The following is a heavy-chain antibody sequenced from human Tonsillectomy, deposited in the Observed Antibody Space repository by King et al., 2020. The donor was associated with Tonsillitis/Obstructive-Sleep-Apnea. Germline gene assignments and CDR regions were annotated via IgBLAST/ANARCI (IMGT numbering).Heavy chain of an antibody. CDR2: FDPEDGET. CDR3: ATAIPGIAPRPLEIAFDI. D-gene: IGHD6-6*01. Sequence: QLVQSGAEVKKPGASVKVSCKVSGYTLTELSMHWVRQAPGKGLEGMGSFDPEDGETIYAQKFQGRVTMTEDTSTDTAYMELSSLGSEDTAVYYCATAIPGIAPRPLEIAFDIWGQGTMVTVSS. V-gene: IGHV1-24*01. J-gene: IGHJ3*02. CDR1: GYTLTELS.